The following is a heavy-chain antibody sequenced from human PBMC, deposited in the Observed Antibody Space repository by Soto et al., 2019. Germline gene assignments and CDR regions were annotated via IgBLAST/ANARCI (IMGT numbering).Heavy chain of an antibody. Sequence: QVQLVQSGAEVKEPGDSVRVSCEASGYTFTAYHIHWVRQAPGQGLEWMGWINPKFGDTTYAQDSQGRVSMTRDMSISTVYMELSRLTSDATAIYYCARTMDYYYGRGSGNGHGVWGQGTTVTVFS. CDR1: GYTFTAYH. CDR3: ARTMDYYYGRGSGNGHGV. J-gene: IGHJ6*02. CDR2: INPKFGDT. V-gene: IGHV1-2*02. D-gene: IGHD3-10*01.